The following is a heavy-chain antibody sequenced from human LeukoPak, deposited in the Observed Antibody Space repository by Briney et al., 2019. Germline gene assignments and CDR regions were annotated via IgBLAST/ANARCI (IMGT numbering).Heavy chain of an antibody. CDR2: IRSKAYGGTT. CDR3: TREATYYYGSGSQTQFDY. J-gene: IGHJ4*02. Sequence: AGGSLRLSCTASGFTFGDYAMSLVRQAPGKGLEWVGFIRSKAYGGTTEYAASVKGRFTISRDDSKSIAYLQMNSLKTEDTAVYYCTREATYYYGSGSQTQFDYWGQGTLVTVSS. D-gene: IGHD3-10*01. CDR1: GFTFGDYA. V-gene: IGHV3-49*04.